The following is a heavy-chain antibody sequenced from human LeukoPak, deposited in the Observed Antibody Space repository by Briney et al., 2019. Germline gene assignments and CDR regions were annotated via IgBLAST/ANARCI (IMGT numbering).Heavy chain of an antibody. CDR1: GGSISSSNYY. CDR3: ARGKEYCGGDCFSSWYFDL. V-gene: IGHV4-39*01. CDR2: IYYSGST. D-gene: IGHD2-21*02. J-gene: IGHJ2*01. Sequence: SETLSLTCTVSGGSISSSNYYWGWIRKPPGKGLEWIGSIYYSGSTYYNPTLKSRVTISVDTSKNQFSLKLSSVTAADTAVYYCARGKEYCGGDCFSSWYFDLWGRGTLVTVSS.